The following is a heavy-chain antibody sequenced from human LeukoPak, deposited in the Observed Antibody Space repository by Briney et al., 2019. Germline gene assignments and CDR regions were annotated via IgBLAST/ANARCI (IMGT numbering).Heavy chain of an antibody. Sequence: PGGSLRLSCAASGFTINYNYMTWVRQAPGKGLEWVSVIYSGGGTYYADSVKGRFTISRDNSKNTLSLHMNSLRAEDTAVYYCTRASIDFDYWGQGTLVTVSS. V-gene: IGHV3-53*01. CDR2: IYSGGGT. J-gene: IGHJ4*02. CDR1: GFTINYNY. CDR3: TRASIDFDY. D-gene: IGHD3-22*01.